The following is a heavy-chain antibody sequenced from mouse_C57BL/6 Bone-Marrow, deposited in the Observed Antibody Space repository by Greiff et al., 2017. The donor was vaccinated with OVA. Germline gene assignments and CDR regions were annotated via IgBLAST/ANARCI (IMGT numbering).Heavy chain of an antibody. V-gene: IGHV1-69*01. Sequence: QVQLKQPGAELVMPGASVKLSCKASGYTFTSYWMHWVKQRPGQGLEWIGEIDPSDSYTNYNQKFKGKSTLTVDKSSSTAYMQLSSLTSDDAAVYYCARWDYYGSSYDYWGQGTTLTVSS. CDR1: GYTFTSYW. CDR3: ARWDYYGSSYDY. D-gene: IGHD1-1*01. J-gene: IGHJ2*01. CDR2: IDPSDSYT.